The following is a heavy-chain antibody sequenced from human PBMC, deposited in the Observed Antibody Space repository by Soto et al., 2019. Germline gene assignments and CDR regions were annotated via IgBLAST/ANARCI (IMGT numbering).Heavy chain of an antibody. CDR2: ISGSGGST. V-gene: IGHV3-23*01. Sequence: EVQLLESGGGLVQPGGSLRLSCAASGFTFSNYAMSWLRQAPGKGLEWVSSISGSGGSTYYVDSVKGRFTISRDNSKNTLYLQVNRLRVEDTAVYYCAKANSFYCSRTSCYAYYFDYWGQGTLVTVSS. CDR3: AKANSFYCSRTSCYAYYFDY. J-gene: IGHJ4*02. D-gene: IGHD2-2*01. CDR1: GFTFSNYA.